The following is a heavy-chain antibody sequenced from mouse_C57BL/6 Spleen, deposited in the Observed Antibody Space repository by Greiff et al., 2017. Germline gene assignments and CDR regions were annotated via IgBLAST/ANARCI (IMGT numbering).Heavy chain of an antibody. Sequence: QVQLQQPGAELVRPGPSVKLSCKASGYTFTSYWMHWVKQRPGQGLEWIGVIDPSDSYTNYNQKFKGKATLTVDTSSSTAYMQLSSLTSADSAVYYCARAAVVAWDYFDYWGQGTTLTVSS. CDR1: GYTFTSYW. CDR3: ARAAVVAWDYFDY. D-gene: IGHD1-1*01. CDR2: IDPSDSYT. J-gene: IGHJ2*01. V-gene: IGHV1-59*01.